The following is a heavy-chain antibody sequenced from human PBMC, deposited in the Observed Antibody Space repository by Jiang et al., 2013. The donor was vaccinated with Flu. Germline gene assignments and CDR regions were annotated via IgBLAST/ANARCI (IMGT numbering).Heavy chain of an antibody. CDR2: TYYRSKWYN. Sequence: TLSLTCAISGDSVSNNNAAWNWIRQSPSRGLEWLGRTYYRSKWYNDYAVSVKSRITISPDTSKNQFSLQLNSVTPEDTAVYYCARFSSDSGNFLNWFDPWGQGTLVTVSS. CDR3: ARFSSDSGNFLNWFDP. D-gene: IGHD3-10*01. V-gene: IGHV6-1*01. J-gene: IGHJ5*02. CDR1: GDSVSNNNAA.